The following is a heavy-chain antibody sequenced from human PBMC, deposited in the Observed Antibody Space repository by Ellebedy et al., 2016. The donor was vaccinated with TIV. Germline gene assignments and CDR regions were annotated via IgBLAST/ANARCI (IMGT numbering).Heavy chain of an antibody. CDR3: ILVILVEYFQH. D-gene: IGHD3-9*01. V-gene: IGHV1-2*02. CDR1: GYTFTGDY. Sequence: AASVKVSCKASGYTFTGDYMHWVRQAPGQGLEWMGWFNPNSGGTNYAQKFQGRVTMTSDTSISTAYMELSRLRSDDTAVYYCILVILVEYFQHWGLGTLVTVSS. CDR2: FNPNSGGT. J-gene: IGHJ1*01.